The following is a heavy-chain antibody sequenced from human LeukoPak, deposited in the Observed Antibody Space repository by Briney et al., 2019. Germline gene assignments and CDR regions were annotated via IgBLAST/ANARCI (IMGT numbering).Heavy chain of an antibody. Sequence: GGPLTLSCAASGFTFSSYVMHGVRQAPDKGREWVAVIWYDGSNKYYADSVKSRFTISRDNSKNTLYLQMNSLRAEDTAVYYCASPLGDNAFDIWGQGTMATVSS. CDR1: GFTFSSYV. V-gene: IGHV3-33*01. CDR3: ASPLGDNAFDI. CDR2: IWYDGSNK. J-gene: IGHJ3*02. D-gene: IGHD5-24*01.